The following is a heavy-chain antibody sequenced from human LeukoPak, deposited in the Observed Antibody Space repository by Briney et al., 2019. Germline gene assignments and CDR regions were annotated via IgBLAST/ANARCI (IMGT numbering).Heavy chain of an antibody. CDR2: IYTSGKT. Sequence: PSKTLSLTCTVSGDSISSYYWGWIQQPAGKGLEWIGRIYTSGKTNYNPSLKSRVTMSLDTSKNQFSLKLSSVTAADPAVYYCAKDHYLYYYDNSGLDIWGQGTMVTVSS. J-gene: IGHJ3*02. CDR1: GDSISSYY. CDR3: AKDHYLYYYDNSGLDI. V-gene: IGHV4-4*07. D-gene: IGHD3-22*01.